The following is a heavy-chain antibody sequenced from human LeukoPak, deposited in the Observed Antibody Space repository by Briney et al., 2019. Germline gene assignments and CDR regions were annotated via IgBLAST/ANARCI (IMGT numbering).Heavy chain of an antibody. CDR3: AREDQQLVGDAFDI. J-gene: IGHJ3*02. CDR2: IYYSGST. V-gene: IGHV4-59*01. D-gene: IGHD6-13*01. Sequence: SETLSLTCTVSGGSISSYYWSWIRQPPGKGLEWIGYIYYSGSTNYNPSLKSRVTISVDTSKNQFSLKLSSVTAADTAVYYCAREDQQLVGDAFDIWGQGTMATVSS. CDR1: GGSISSYY.